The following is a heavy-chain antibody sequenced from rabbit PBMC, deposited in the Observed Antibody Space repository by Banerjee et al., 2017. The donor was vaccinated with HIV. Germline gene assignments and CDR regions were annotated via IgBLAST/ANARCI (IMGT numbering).Heavy chain of an antibody. V-gene: IGHV1S40*01. J-gene: IGHJ3*01. CDR1: GVSFSTNSY. D-gene: IGHD4-1*01. Sequence: QSLEESGGDLVKPGASLTLTCTASGVSFSTNSYMCWVRQAPGKGLEWIACIEGGSSGFSYFANWAKGRFTISRSTSLNTVTLQMTSLTAADSATYFCARDGISFVSSGWGLTRLDLWGQGTLVTVS. CDR3: ARDGISFVSSGWGLTRLDL. CDR2: IEGGSSGFS.